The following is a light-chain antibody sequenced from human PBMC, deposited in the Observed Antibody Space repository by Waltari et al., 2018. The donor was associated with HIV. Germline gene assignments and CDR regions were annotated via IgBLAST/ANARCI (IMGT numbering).Light chain of an antibody. J-gene: IGKJ2*01. CDR1: QGISNY. CDR3: QQYYNYPYT. Sequence: AIRMTQSPSSFSASTGDRATITCRASQGISNYLAWYQQQPGKAPKLLIYAASTLQTGIPSRFSGSGSGTDFTLTISCLQSEDFATYYCQQYYNYPYTFGQGTKLEIK. CDR2: AAS. V-gene: IGKV1-8*01.